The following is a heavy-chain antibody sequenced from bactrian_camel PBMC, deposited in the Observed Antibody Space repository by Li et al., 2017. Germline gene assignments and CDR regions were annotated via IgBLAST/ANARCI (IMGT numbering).Heavy chain of an antibody. CDR3: AATDWAGSGAICLLLRRSSFGY. J-gene: IGHJ6*01. Sequence: HVQLVESGGGSVQPGGSLRLSCAASADIYSTHCMTWFRQAPGKKREGVAFISTSARRTYYVDPVKGRFTISQDNAKNIVYLQMNALEPEDTAMYVCAATDWAGSGAICLLLRRSSFGYWGQGTQVTVS. V-gene: IGHV3S54*01. D-gene: IGHD2*01. CDR2: ISTSARRT. CDR1: ADIYSTHC.